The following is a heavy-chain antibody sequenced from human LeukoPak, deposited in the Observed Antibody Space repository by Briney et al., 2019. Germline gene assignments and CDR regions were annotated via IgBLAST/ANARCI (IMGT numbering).Heavy chain of an antibody. J-gene: IGHJ4*02. CDR3: ARDQYCSGGSCYSDGY. D-gene: IGHD2-15*01. Sequence: EGSLRLSCAASGFTVSSNYMSWVRQAPGKGLEWVSVIYSGGSTYYADSVKGRFTISRDNSKNKLYLQMNSLRAEDTAVYYCARDQYCSGGSCYSDGYWGQGTLVTVSS. CDR2: IYSGGST. CDR1: GFTVSSNY. V-gene: IGHV3-53*01.